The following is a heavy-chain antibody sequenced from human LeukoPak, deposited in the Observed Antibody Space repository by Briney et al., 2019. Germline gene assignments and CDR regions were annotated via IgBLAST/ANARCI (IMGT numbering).Heavy chain of an antibody. CDR3: ARPYDFWSGYEALHDAFDI. CDR1: GYTFTSYG. D-gene: IGHD3-3*01. CDR2: ILPYNGNT. V-gene: IGHV1-18*01. Sequence: GASVKVSFKASGYTFTSYGVTWVRQAPGQGVEWVGWILPYNGNTKYAQKLQGRVTITTDTSTSTAYMELRSLRSDDTAVYYCARPYDFWSGYEALHDAFDIWGQGTMVTVSS. J-gene: IGHJ3*02.